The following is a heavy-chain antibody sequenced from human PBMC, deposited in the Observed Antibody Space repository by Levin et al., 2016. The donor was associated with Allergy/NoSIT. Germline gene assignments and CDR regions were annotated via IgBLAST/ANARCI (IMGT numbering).Heavy chain of an antibody. J-gene: IGHJ2*01. V-gene: IGHV5-51*01. Sequence: VRQMPGKGLEWMGIIYPGDSDTRYSPSFQGQVTISADKSISTAYLQWSSLKASDTAMYYCARRRFVAAFVATLEWYFDLWGRGTLVTVSS. D-gene: IGHD6-6*01. CDR2: IYPGDSDT. CDR3: ARRRFVAAFVATLEWYFDL.